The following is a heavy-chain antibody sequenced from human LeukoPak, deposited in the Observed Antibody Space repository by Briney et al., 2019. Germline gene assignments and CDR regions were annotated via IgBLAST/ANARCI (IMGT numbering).Heavy chain of an antibody. CDR3: ARHGGSPGAEYFQH. Sequence: SETLSLTCTVSGGSISSYYWSWIRQPPGKGLEWIGYIYYSGSTNYNPSLKSRVTISVDTSKNQFSLKLSSVTAADTAVYYCARHGGSPGAEYFQHWGQGTLVTVSS. V-gene: IGHV4-59*08. CDR1: GGSISSYY. CDR2: IYYSGST. J-gene: IGHJ1*01. D-gene: IGHD3-16*01.